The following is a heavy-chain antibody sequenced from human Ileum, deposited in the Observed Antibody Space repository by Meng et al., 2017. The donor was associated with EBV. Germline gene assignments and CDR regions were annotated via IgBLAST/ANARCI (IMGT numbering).Heavy chain of an antibody. CDR3: ARYGRCNGNSFYCFDP. V-gene: IGHV4-34*01. J-gene: IGHJ5*02. CDR2: IDQSGYT. Sequence: QVRLQQWGTGLLKPSETLSLTCAVYGGSFNDYYWTWLRQPPGKGLEWIGEIDQSGYTKFNPSLSSRATISRDTSNNQFSLRLNSVTAADTALYYCARYGRCNGNSFYCFDPWGQGTLVIVSS. D-gene: IGHD4-23*01. CDR1: GGSFNDYY.